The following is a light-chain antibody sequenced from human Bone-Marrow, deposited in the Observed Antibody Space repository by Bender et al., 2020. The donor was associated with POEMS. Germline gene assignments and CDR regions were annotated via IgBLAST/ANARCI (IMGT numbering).Light chain of an antibody. CDR2: EVN. CDR1: SSDVGGSNF. J-gene: IGLJ1*01. Sequence: QSALTQPPSASGSPGQSVTISCTGTSSDVGGSNFVSWYQQHPGKAPKLMIYEVNKRPSGVPDRFSGSRSGNTASLTVSGLQAEDEADYYCSSYAGNNIYVFGTGTDVTVL. CDR3: SSYAGNNIYV. V-gene: IGLV2-8*01.